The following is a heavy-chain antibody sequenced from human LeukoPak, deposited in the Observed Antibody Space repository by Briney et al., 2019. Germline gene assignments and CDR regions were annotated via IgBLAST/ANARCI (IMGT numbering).Heavy chain of an antibody. J-gene: IGHJ4*02. D-gene: IGHD6-13*01. CDR2: ISGSGGST. CDR1: GFTFSSYA. Sequence: GGSLRLSCAASGFTFSSYAMSWVRQAPGKGLEWVSAISGSGGSTYYADSVKGRFTISRDNAKNSLYLQMNSLRAEDTAVYYCASEGYSSSWYPFDYWGQGTLVTVSS. CDR3: ASEGYSSSWYPFDY. V-gene: IGHV3-23*01.